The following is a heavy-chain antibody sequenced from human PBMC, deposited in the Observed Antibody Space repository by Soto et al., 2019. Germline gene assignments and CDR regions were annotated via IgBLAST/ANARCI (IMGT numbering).Heavy chain of an antibody. J-gene: IGHJ6*02. Sequence: GGSLRLSCTASGFTFGDYAMSWVRQAPGKGLEWVGFIRSKAYGGTTEYAASVKGRFTISRDDSKSIAYLRMNSLKTEDTAVYYCTRVSIGYYYGMDVWGQGTTVTVSS. CDR2: IRSKAYGGTT. CDR3: TRVSIGYYYGMDV. D-gene: IGHD3-3*02. CDR1: GFTFGDYA. V-gene: IGHV3-49*04.